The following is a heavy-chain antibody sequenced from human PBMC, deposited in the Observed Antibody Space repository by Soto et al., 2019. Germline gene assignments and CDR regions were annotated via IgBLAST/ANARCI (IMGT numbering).Heavy chain of an antibody. CDR2: IYWDDDK. D-gene: IGHD4-17*01. Sequence: QITLKESGPTLVKPTQPLTLTCTFSGFSLSTSGVGVGWIRQPPGKALEWLALIYWDDDKRYSPSLKSRLTITKDTSKKHVVLTMTNMDPVDTATYYCAHSLAASNYGYYEPINSFDYWGQGTLVTVSS. J-gene: IGHJ4*02. CDR1: GFSLSTSGVG. V-gene: IGHV2-5*02. CDR3: AHSLAASNYGYYEPINSFDY.